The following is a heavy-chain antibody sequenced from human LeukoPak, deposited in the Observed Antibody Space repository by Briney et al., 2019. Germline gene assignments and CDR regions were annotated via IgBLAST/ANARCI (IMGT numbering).Heavy chain of an antibody. V-gene: IGHV4-59*11. J-gene: IGHJ3*02. Sequence: SETLSLTCTVSGGSISSQYWTWIRQPPGKGPEWIAYIDNRGNANYNPSLRSRVTISIDTSKNQFSLKLSSVTAADTAVYYCARWGDGSGSYRGFDIWGQGTMVTVSS. D-gene: IGHD3-3*01. CDR2: IDNRGNA. CDR1: GGSISSQY. CDR3: ARWGDGSGSYRGFDI.